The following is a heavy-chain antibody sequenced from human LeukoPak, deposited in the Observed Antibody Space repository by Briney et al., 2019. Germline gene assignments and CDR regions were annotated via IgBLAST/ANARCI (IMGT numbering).Heavy chain of an antibody. V-gene: IGHV3-21*01. CDR3: ARAPYGDYLYFDY. D-gene: IGHD4-17*01. J-gene: IGHJ4*02. Sequence: GGSLRLSCAASGFTFSSYSMNWVRQAPGKGLEWASSISSSSGYIYYADSVKGRFTISRDNAKNSLYLQMNSLRAEDTAVYYCARAPYGDYLYFDYWGQGTLVTVSS. CDR2: ISSSSGYI. CDR1: GFTFSSYS.